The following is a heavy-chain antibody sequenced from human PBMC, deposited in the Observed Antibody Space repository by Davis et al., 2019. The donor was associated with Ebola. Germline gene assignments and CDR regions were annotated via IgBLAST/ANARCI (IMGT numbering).Heavy chain of an antibody. CDR2: INSDGSST. D-gene: IGHD2-15*01. V-gene: IGHV3-74*01. CDR1: GFTFSSYW. CDR3: ARLGKYCSGGSCYGNFDY. J-gene: IGHJ4*02. Sequence: GESLKISCAASGFTFSSYWMHWVRQAPGKGLVWVSRINSDGSSTSYADSVKGRFTISRDNSKNTLYLQMNSLRAEDTAVYYCARLGKYCSGGSCYGNFDYWGQGTLVTVSS.